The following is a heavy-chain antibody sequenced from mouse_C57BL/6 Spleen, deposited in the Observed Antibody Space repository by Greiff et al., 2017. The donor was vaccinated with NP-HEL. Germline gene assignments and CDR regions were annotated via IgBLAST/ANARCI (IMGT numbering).Heavy chain of an antibody. CDR1: GYTFTSYW. J-gene: IGHJ3*01. V-gene: IGHV1-52*01. CDR3: ARAHGYDLAY. D-gene: IGHD2-2*01. CDR2: IDPSDSET. Sequence: QVQLQQPGAELVRPGSSVKLSCKASGYTFTSYWMHWVTQRPIQGLEWIGNIDPSDSETHYNQQFKDKATLTVDKSSSTAYMQLSSLTSEDSAVYYGARAHGYDLAYWGQGTLVTVSA.